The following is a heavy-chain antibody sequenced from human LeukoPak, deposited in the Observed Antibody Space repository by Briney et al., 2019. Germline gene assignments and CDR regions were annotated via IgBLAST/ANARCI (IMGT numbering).Heavy chain of an antibody. Sequence: KPSETLSLTCSVSGGSISSYYWSWIRQPAGKGLEWIGRIYTSGSTNYSPSLKSRVTMSLDTSKNQFSLKLSSVTAADTAVYYCARGGGYCSGGSCSRIYYYYYYMDVWGKGTTVTVSS. J-gene: IGHJ6*03. V-gene: IGHV4-4*07. CDR2: IYTSGST. CDR3: ARGGGYCSGGSCSRIYYYYYYMDV. D-gene: IGHD2-15*01. CDR1: GGSISSYY.